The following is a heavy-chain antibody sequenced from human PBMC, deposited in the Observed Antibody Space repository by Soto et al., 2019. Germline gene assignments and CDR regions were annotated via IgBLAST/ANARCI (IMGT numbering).Heavy chain of an antibody. Sequence: QVQVVESGGGVVQPGRSLRLSCAASGFTFSSFGMHWVRQAPGKGLEWVSLIWYDGSKKSYGDSVKGRFTISRYNSRNTVYLQINSLRADDTAVYYCARDASYYSLWSGYYPSRNGMDVWGQGTTVTVSS. V-gene: IGHV3-33*01. D-gene: IGHD3-3*01. CDR1: GFTFSSFG. J-gene: IGHJ6*02. CDR2: IWYDGSKK. CDR3: ARDASYYSLWSGYYPSRNGMDV.